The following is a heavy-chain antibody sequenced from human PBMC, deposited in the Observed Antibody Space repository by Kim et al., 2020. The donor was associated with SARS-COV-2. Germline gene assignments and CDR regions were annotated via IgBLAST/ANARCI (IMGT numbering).Heavy chain of an antibody. J-gene: IGHJ6*02. CDR2: IWYDGSNK. Sequence: GESLRLSCAASGFTFSSYGMHWVRQAPGKGLEWVVVIWYDGSNKYYADSVKGRFTISRDNSKNTLYLQMNSLRAEDTAVYYCARVHAGYGDYYYGMDVWG. CDR3: ARVHAGYGDYYYGMDV. D-gene: IGHD4-17*01. CDR1: GFTFSSYG. V-gene: IGHV3-33*01.